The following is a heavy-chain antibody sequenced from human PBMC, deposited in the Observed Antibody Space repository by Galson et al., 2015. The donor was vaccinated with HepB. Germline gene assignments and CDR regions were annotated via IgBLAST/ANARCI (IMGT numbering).Heavy chain of an antibody. D-gene: IGHD2-15*01. J-gene: IGHJ4*02. Sequence: SLRLSCAVSGFSFGSYAMAWVRQAPGKGLEWVSTISGRGGIIHYADSVKGRFTISRDNSKKTLYLQMNSLRAEDTAVYCCAKQIFMTNVVGVVAANPGNLDSWGQGTLVTGSS. CDR1: GFSFGSYA. V-gene: IGHV3-23*01. CDR2: ISGRGGII. CDR3: AKQIFMTNVVGVVAANPGNLDS.